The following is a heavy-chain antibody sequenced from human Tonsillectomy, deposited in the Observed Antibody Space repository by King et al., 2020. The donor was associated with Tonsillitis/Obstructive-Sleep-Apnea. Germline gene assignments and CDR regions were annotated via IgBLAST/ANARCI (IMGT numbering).Heavy chain of an antibody. Sequence: LQLQESGPGLVKPSQTLSLTCTVSGGSISSGGYYWSWIRQHPGQGLEWIGYIYYSGSTYYNPSLKSRVTISVDTSKNQFSLKLSSVTAADTAVYYCARGNDYYGSGSYYLEYNWFDPWGQGTLVTVSS. J-gene: IGHJ5*02. CDR2: IYYSGST. CDR1: GGSISSGGYY. V-gene: IGHV4-31*03. CDR3: ARGNDYYGSGSYYLEYNWFDP. D-gene: IGHD3-10*01.